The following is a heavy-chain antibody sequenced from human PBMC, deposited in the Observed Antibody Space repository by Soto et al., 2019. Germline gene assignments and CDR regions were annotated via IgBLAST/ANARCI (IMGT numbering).Heavy chain of an antibody. J-gene: IGHJ3*02. CDR2: INPNSGGT. V-gene: IGHV1-2*04. D-gene: IGHD3-16*01. CDR1: GYTFTGYY. Sequence: ASVKVSCKASGYTFTGYYMHWVRQAPGQGLEWMGWINPNSGGTNYAQKFQGWVTMTRDTSISTAYMELSRLRSDDTAVYYCARDNHDYIWGREKDAFDIWGQGKMVT. CDR3: ARDNHDYIWGREKDAFDI.